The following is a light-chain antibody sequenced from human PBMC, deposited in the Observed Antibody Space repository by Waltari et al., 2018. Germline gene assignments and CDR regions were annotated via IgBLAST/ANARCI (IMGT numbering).Light chain of an antibody. CDR1: SNDVGGYNY. CDR2: DVN. V-gene: IGLV2-14*01. CDR3: SSCASTIPLGV. J-gene: IGLJ3*02. Sequence: SALTQPASVSGAPGQSITISCTGISNDVGGYNYVSWYQQHPGKAPKLIIYDVNNRPPGISDRFSGSKSGDTASLTSSGLQPEDEADYYCSSCASTIPLGVFGGGTKLTVL.